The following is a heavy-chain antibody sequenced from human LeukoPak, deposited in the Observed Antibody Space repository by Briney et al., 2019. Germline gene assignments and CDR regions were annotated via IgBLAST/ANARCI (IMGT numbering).Heavy chain of an antibody. CDR1: GFTFSSYG. D-gene: IGHD4-17*01. CDR3: ARDFLYGDPPSDY. V-gene: IGHV3-30*03. J-gene: IGHJ4*02. Sequence: GGSLRLSCAASGFTFSSYGMNWVRQAPGKGLEWVAVISYDGSNKYYADSVKGRFTISRDNSKNTLYLQMNSLRAEDTAVYYCARDFLYGDPPSDYWGQGTLVTVSS. CDR2: ISYDGSNK.